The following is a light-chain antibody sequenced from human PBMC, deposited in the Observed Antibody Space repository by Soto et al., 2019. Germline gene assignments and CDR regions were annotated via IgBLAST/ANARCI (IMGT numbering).Light chain of an antibody. CDR2: DAS. Sequence: DIQMTQSPSTLSGSVGDRVTITCRASQDIGHSLNWYQQKPGRAPKLLIYDASNLEAGVPSRFRGSGSGTDFTFTISRLQPEDIATYYCQQYENLPTFGQGTRLEIK. CDR1: QDIGHS. CDR3: QQYENLPT. V-gene: IGKV1-33*01. J-gene: IGKJ5*01.